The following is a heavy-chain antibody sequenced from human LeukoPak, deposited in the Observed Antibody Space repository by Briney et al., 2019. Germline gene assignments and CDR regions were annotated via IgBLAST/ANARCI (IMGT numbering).Heavy chain of an antibody. CDR2: TYCRSKWFN. CDR3: ARGGAVAGTRFFDY. V-gene: IGHV6-1*01. CDR1: GDSVSSNSAA. J-gene: IGHJ4*02. Sequence: SQTLSLTCDISGDSVSSNSAAWNWIRQSPSRGLEWLGRTYCRSKWFNDYAVSVKSRMTINSDTSKNQFSLQLNSVTPEDTAVYYCARGGAVAGTRFFDYWGQGTLVTVSS. D-gene: IGHD6-19*01.